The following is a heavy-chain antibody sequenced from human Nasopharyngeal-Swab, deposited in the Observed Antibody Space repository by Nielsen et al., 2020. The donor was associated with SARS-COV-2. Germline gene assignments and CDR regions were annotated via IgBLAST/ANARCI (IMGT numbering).Heavy chain of an antibody. D-gene: IGHD3-3*01. J-gene: IGHJ6*02. V-gene: IGHV3-11*04. Sequence: GESLQISCAASGFTFSDYYMSWIRQAPGKGLEWVSYISTSGSTISFADSVKGRFTISRDNAKNSLYLQMNSLRAEDTAVYYCARDGLDYDFWSAYFMDVWGQGTTVTVSS. CDR3: ARDGLDYDFWSAYFMDV. CDR1: GFTFSDYY. CDR2: ISTSGSTI.